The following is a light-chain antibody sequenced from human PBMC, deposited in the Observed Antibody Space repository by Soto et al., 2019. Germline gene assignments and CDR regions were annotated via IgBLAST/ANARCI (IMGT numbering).Light chain of an antibody. J-gene: IGKJ2*01. Sequence: EIVLTQSPGALSLSPGETATLSCRASQHVDSNYVAWSKQTPGQPPRLLIRSTSFRATGVPDRFSGSGSGTDFTLTISRLEPEDFGVYYCQQYVGSPGTFGLGTKLEIK. CDR1: QHVDSNY. CDR3: QQYVGSPGT. V-gene: IGKV3-20*01. CDR2: STS.